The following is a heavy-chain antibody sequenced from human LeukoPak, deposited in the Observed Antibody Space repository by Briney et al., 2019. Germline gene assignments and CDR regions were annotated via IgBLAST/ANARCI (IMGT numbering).Heavy chain of an antibody. J-gene: IGHJ6*03. V-gene: IGHV3-21*06. CDR1: GFIFSTYS. D-gene: IGHD2-2*01. CDR3: GRAGPVTKDHFMDV. Sequence: GGSLRLSCAASGFIFSTYSMTWVRQAPGKGLEWVASISSSTAYTAYADSVKGRFTISRDNAKNSLFLQMNSLRPEDTAVYYCGRAGPVTKDHFMDVWGKGTTVTVSS. CDR2: ISSSTAYT.